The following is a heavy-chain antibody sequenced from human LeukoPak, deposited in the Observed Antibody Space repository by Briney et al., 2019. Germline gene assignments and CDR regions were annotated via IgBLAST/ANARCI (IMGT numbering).Heavy chain of an antibody. V-gene: IGHV5-10-1*01. J-gene: IGHJ5*02. CDR1: GYSFTSYW. CDR3: ARGQYYFRSGSS. CDR2: IDPSDSYT. D-gene: IGHD3-10*01. Sequence: GESLKISCKASGYSFTSYWISWVRQMPGKGLEWMGKIDPSDSYTNYSPSFQGHVTISADKSVSTAYLQWSSLKASDTAIYYCARGQYYFRSGSSWGQGTPVTVSS.